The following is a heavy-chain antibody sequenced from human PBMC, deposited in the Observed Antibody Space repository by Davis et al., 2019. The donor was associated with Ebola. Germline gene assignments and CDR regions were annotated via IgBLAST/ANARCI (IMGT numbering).Heavy chain of an antibody. CDR1: GYSFTSYW. Sequence: PGGSLRLSCKGSGYSFTSYWIGWVRQMPGKGLEWMGIIYPGDSDTRYSPSFQGQVTISADKSISTAYLQWSSLEASDTAMYFCARRVRSGDPGMDVWGQGTTVTVSS. CDR2: IYPGDSDT. J-gene: IGHJ6*02. D-gene: IGHD6-19*01. CDR3: ARRVRSGDPGMDV. V-gene: IGHV5-51*01.